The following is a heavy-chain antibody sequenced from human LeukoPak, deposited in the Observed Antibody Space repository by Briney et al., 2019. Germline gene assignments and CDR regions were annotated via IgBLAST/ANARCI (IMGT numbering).Heavy chain of an antibody. V-gene: IGHV1-2*02. CDR2: INPNSGGT. D-gene: IGHD6-13*01. CDR3: AREEIAAAGAYYYGMDV. Sequence: ASVTVSFKSSGYTFTRYYMHWVRPAPGQGREWMGWINPNSGGTNYAQKFQGRVTMTRDTYISTAYMELSRLRSDDTAVYYCAREEIAAAGAYYYGMDVWGQGTTVTVSS. CDR1: GYTFTRYY. J-gene: IGHJ6*02.